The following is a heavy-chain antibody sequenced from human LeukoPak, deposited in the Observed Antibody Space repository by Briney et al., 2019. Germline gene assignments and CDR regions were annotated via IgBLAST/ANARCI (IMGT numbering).Heavy chain of an antibody. D-gene: IGHD6-19*01. J-gene: IGHJ6*03. V-gene: IGHV1-2*02. CDR3: AREFHVAGTDYMDV. CDR2: INPNSGGT. CDR1: GYTLTELS. Sequence: GASVKVSCKVSGYTLTELSMHWVRQAPGQGLEWMGWINPNSGGTNYAQKFQGRVTMTRDTSISTAYMELSRLRSDDTAVYYCAREFHVAGTDYMDVWGKGTTVTVSS.